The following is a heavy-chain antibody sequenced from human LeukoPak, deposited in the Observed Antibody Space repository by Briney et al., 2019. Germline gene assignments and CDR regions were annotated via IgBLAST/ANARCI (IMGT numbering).Heavy chain of an antibody. D-gene: IGHD4/OR15-4a*01. CDR1: GFTFSSYS. CDR3: ARERGESMALYYYYMDV. Sequence: GGPLRLSCAASGFTFSSYSMNWVRQAPGKGLEWVSSISSSSSYIYYADSVKGRFTISRDNAKNSLYLQMNSLRAEDTAVYYCARERGESMALYYYYMDVWGKGTTVTVSS. CDR2: ISSSSSYI. J-gene: IGHJ6*03. V-gene: IGHV3-21*01.